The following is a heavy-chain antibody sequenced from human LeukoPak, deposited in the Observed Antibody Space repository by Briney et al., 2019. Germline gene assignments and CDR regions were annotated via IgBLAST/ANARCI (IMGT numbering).Heavy chain of an antibody. D-gene: IGHD3-10*01. Sequence: TGGSLRLSCAASGFTFSSYAMHWVRQAPGKGLEWVAFIRYDGSNKYYADSVKGRFTISRDNSKNTLYLQMNSLRAEDTAVYYCAKSSYYGSGSRLDYWGQGTLVTVSS. CDR1: GFTFSSYA. CDR3: AKSSYYGSGSRLDY. CDR2: IRYDGSNK. V-gene: IGHV3-30*02. J-gene: IGHJ4*02.